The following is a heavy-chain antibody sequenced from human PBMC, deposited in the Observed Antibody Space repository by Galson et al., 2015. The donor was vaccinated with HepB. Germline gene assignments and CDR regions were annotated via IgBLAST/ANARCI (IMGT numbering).Heavy chain of an antibody. CDR3: FTRLVDY. J-gene: IGHJ4*02. CDR2: IKSQTDGGTT. V-gene: IGHV3-15*01. D-gene: IGHD2-8*02. CDR1: GFTFNDAW. Sequence: SLRLSCAASGFTFNDAWMNWVRQAPGKGLEWVGRIKSQTDGGTTDYIAPVKGRFIVSRDDSKNTAYLQMNSLKTEDTAVYYCFTRLVDYWGQGALVTVSS.